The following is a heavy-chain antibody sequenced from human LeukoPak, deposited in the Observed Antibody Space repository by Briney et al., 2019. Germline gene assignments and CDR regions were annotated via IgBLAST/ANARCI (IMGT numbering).Heavy chain of an antibody. CDR3: ARDKQHSYGRYFDH. J-gene: IGHJ4*02. CDR1: AGSISTYH. CDR2: MQSTGNS. D-gene: IGHD5-18*01. Sequence: SETLSLTCTVSAGSISTYHWNWIRKSPEKGLEWIGYMQSTGNSNYNPSFKSRVTISVDMSRNQIVLYLSSVTAADPAVYFCARDKQHSYGRYFDHWGQGILVTVSS. V-gene: IGHV4-59*01.